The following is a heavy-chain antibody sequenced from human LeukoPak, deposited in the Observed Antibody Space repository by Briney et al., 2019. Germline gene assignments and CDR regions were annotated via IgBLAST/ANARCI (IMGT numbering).Heavy chain of an antibody. CDR2: VYCSGSS. CDR3: ARDRQKFSTSGSDAFDV. CDR1: GGTIRSYS. V-gene: IGHV4-59*01. D-gene: IGHD6-6*01. Sequence: PSETLSLTCTVSGGTIRSYSWSWIRQTPGKGLDWIGYVYCSGSSNYNPSLTRRVIISVTTSKNQSSLKLNSVTATETAVYYCARDRQKFSTSGSDAFDVWGQGTVVTVSS. J-gene: IGHJ3*01.